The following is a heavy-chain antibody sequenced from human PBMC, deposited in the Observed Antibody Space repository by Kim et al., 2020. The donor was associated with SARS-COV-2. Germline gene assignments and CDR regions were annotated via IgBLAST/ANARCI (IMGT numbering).Heavy chain of an antibody. J-gene: IGHJ4*02. D-gene: IGHD3-22*01. V-gene: IGHV3-53*01. CDR1: GFTVSGNF. CDR2: IYSGGST. Sequence: GGSLRLSCAASGFTVSGNFMTWVRQAPGKGLEWVSVIYSGGSTYYADSVKGRFTISRDNSKNTLYLQMNSLRAEDTAVYYCARAKSDSSGYPCLGFWGQGTLVTVSS. CDR3: ARAKSDSSGYPCLGF.